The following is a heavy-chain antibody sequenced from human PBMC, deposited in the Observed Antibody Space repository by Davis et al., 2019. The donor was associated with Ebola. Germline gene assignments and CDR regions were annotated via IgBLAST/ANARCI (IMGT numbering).Heavy chain of an antibody. CDR3: AREAGATDY. CDR2: MNPNSGNT. CDR1: GYTFSSYD. Sequence: AASVKVSCKASGYTFSSYDINWVRQATGQGLEWMGWMNPNSGNTGYAQKFQGRVTMTRDTSTSTVYMELSSLRSEDTAVYYCAREAGATDYWGQGTLVTVSS. J-gene: IGHJ4*02. V-gene: IGHV1-8*01. D-gene: IGHD1-26*01.